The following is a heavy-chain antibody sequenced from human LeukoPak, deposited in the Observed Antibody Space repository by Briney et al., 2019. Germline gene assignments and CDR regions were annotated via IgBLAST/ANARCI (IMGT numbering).Heavy chain of an antibody. CDR3: ARLGAIEKLRNWFDP. CDR1: GYSFTSYW. D-gene: IGHD1-7*01. Sequence: GESLKISCKGSGYSFTSYWIGWVRQMPRKGLEWMGIIYPGDSDTRYSPSFQGQVTISADKSISTAYLQWSSLKASYTAMYYCARLGAIEKLRNWFDPWGQGTLFTVSS. J-gene: IGHJ5*02. V-gene: IGHV5-51*01. CDR2: IYPGDSDT.